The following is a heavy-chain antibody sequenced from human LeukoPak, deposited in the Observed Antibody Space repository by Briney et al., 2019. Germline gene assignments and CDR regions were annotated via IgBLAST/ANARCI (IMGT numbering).Heavy chain of an antibody. CDR1: SGSIGSYY. J-gene: IGHJ4*02. V-gene: IGHV4-59*12. CDR2: IYYSGST. D-gene: IGHD3-22*01. Sequence: SETLSLTSTVSSGSIGSYYWNWIRQPPGKGLEWIGDIYYSGSTKYNPSLKSRVTISVDTSKNQFSLKLSSVTAADTAVYYCARVPFDYYDSSGYVDYWGQGTLVTVSS. CDR3: ARVPFDYYDSSGYVDY.